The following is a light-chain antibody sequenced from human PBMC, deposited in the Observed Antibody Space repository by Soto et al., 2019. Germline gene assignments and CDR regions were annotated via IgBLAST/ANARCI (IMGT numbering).Light chain of an antibody. CDR1: SSDSGTYNF. J-gene: IGLJ2*01. CDR3: CSYAGTTTV. CDR2: EAT. V-gene: IGLV2-23*01. Sequence: QSALTQPASVSGSPGQSITISCTRASSDSGTYNFFAWYQQHPGEAPKLIIYEATQRPSGVSNRFSGSKSGNTAPLTISGLQADDEADYYCCSYAGTTTVFGGGTKLTVL.